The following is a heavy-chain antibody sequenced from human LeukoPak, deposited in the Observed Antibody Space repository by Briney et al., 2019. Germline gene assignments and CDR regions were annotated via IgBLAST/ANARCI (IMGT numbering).Heavy chain of an antibody. J-gene: IGHJ4*02. Sequence: PGGSLRLSCAASGFTFSDYYMSWIRQAPGKGLEWVSYISSSGSTIYYADSVKGRFTISRDNAKNSLYLQMNSLRAEDTALYYCAKDGYSYGPKNFDYWGQGTLVTVSS. V-gene: IGHV3-11*01. CDR2: ISSSGSTI. CDR3: AKDGYSYGPKNFDY. CDR1: GFTFSDYY. D-gene: IGHD5-18*01.